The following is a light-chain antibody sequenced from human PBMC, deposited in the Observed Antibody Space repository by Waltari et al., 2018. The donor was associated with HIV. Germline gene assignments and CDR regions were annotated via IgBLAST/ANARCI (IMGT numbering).Light chain of an antibody. V-gene: IGKV1-39*01. CDR3: QQSFSFPLS. CDR1: QTVSSS. Sequence: DIQMTQSPSSLSASVGDTVTIACRASQTVSSSLNWYQQTPGKTPRILFSTAATLPSGVPSRFRCSGSGTDFTLPISSLQPDDYATYYGQQSFSFPLSFGPGTRVDIK. J-gene: IGKJ3*01. CDR2: TAA.